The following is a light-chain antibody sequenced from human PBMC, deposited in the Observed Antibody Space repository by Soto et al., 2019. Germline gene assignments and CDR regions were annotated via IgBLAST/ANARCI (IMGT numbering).Light chain of an antibody. V-gene: IGKV1-27*01. CDR2: GAS. CDR1: QVISYY. CDR3: QNYNNAPLT. J-gene: IGKJ3*01. Sequence: DIQMTQSPSSLSASVGDRVTITCRASQVISYYLAWYQQKPGKVPKVLIYGASTLQSGVPSRFSGSGSGTDFTLTISSLQPEDVATYYCQNYNNAPLTFGPGTKVDIK.